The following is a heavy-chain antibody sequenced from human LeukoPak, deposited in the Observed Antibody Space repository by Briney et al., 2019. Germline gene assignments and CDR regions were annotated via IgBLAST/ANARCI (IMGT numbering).Heavy chain of an antibody. Sequence: ASVKVSCKASGYTFTSYGISWVRQAPGQGLEWMGRTIPMLGVPNYAQKFQGRVTISADESTSTAYMELSSLRSEDTAVYYCAGDRPNWKFEVDVFDGWGQGTLVVVSS. V-gene: IGHV1-69*04. CDR3: AGDRPNWKFEVDVFDG. CDR2: TIPMLGVP. CDR1: GYTFTSYG. D-gene: IGHD1-1*01. J-gene: IGHJ4*02.